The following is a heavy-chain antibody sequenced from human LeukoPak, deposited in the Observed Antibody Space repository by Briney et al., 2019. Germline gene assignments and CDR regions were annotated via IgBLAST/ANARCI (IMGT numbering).Heavy chain of an antibody. Sequence: GGPLRLSCAASGFTFSRYWMHWVRQAPGKGLVRVSRINSDGSSTINADSVKGRFTISRDNAKNTLYLQMNSLRVEDTAVYFCARGGSPPEALGDAFDIWGQGTMVTVSS. CDR2: INSDGSST. CDR3: ARGGSPPEALGDAFDI. J-gene: IGHJ3*02. CDR1: GFTFSRYW. V-gene: IGHV3-74*01. D-gene: IGHD1-26*01.